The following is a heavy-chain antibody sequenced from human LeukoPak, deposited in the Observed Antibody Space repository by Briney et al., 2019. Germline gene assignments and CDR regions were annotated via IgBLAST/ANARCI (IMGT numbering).Heavy chain of an antibody. CDR1: GGSFSGYY. CDR2: INHSGST. Sequence: SETLSLTCAVYGGSFSGYYWSWIRQPPGKGLEWIGEINHSGSTNYNPSLKSRVTISVVTSKNQFSLKLSSVTAADTAVYYCARGQSDCSGGSCSYYFDYWGQGTLVTVSS. V-gene: IGHV4-34*01. J-gene: IGHJ4*02. D-gene: IGHD2-15*01. CDR3: ARGQSDCSGGSCSYYFDY.